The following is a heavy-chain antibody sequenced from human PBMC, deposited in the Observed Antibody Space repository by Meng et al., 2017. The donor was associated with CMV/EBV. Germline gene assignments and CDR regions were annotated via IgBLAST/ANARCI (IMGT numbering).Heavy chain of an antibody. D-gene: IGHD3-3*01. CDR3: AADRPGSGYYDFWSGYFSEGMDV. CDR1: GFTFTTSA. Sequence: SVKVSCKASGFTFTTSAVQWVRQARGQRLEGMAWIVVGSGNTNYARKFQERVTITRDMSTSTAYMELSSLRSEDTAVYYCAADRPGSGYYDFWSGYFSEGMDVWGQGTTVTVSS. CDR2: IVVGSGNT. V-gene: IGHV1-58*01. J-gene: IGHJ6*02.